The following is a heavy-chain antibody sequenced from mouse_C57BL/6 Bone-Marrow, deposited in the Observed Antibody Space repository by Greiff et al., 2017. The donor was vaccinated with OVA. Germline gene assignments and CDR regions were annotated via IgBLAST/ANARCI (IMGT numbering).Heavy chain of an antibody. J-gene: IGHJ2*01. CDR2: ISSGGSYT. V-gene: IGHV5-6*01. CDR1: GFTFSSYG. CDR3: ARHSDYDEVDY. Sequence: EVKLVESGGDLVKPGGSLKLSCAASGFTFSSYGMYWVRQTPDKRLEWVATISSGGSYTYYPDNVKGRFTISGDNAKNTLYLQMSSLNAEDTAMYYCARHSDYDEVDYWGQGTTLTVSS. D-gene: IGHD2-4*01.